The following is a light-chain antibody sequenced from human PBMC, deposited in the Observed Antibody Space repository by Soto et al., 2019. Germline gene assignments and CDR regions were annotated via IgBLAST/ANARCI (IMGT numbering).Light chain of an antibody. CDR3: QQYGTAPPYN. CDR1: QSIPSSH. CDR2: AAS. Sequence: ETVLTQSPGTLSLSPGQRATLSCRASQSIPSSHVAWFQQRPGQAPRLLIYAASSRAPGISDRFSGSGTGTDFTLTISGLEHEDFAVYYCQQYGTAPPYNFGQGTKLEIK. J-gene: IGKJ2*01. V-gene: IGKV3-20*01.